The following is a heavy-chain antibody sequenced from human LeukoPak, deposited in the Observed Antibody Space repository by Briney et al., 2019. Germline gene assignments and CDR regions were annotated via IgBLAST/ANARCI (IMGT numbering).Heavy chain of an antibody. CDR2: IYYSGST. Sequence: PSETLSLTCTVSGGSISSYYWSWIRQPPGKGLEWIGYIYYSGSTNYNPSLKSRVTISVDTSKNQFSLKLSSVTAADTAVYYCARVQWGTYAFDIWGKGTMVTVSS. J-gene: IGHJ3*02. V-gene: IGHV4-59*01. CDR1: GGSISSYY. CDR3: ARVQWGTYAFDI. D-gene: IGHD2-8*01.